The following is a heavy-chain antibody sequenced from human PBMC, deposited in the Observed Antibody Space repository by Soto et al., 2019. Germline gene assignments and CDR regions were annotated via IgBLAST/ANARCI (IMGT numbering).Heavy chain of an antibody. V-gene: IGHV1-18*01. D-gene: IGHD4-17*01. CDR3: ARVSGRDDYRSGQDWFDP. CDR2: ISAYNGNT. J-gene: IGHJ5*02. Sequence: ASVKVSCQASGYTFTSCGISWVRQAPGQGLEWMGWISAYNGNTNYAQKLQGRVTMTTDTSTSTAYMELRSLRSDDTAVYYCARVSGRDDYRSGQDWFDPWGQGTLVTVSS. CDR1: GYTFTSCG.